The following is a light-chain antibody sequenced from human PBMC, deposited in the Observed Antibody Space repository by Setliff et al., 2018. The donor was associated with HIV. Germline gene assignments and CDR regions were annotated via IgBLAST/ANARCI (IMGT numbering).Light chain of an antibody. J-gene: IGLJ3*02. V-gene: IGLV6-57*01. CDR2: EDD. CDR3: QSYDNNNVWV. CDR1: TGNIASNY. Sequence: NFMLTQPHSVSESPGTTVTISCTRSTGNIASNYVQWYQQRPGSSHTTVIYEDDQRPSGVPDRFSASIDTSSNSASLTISGLKTDDEAGYYCQSYDNNNVWVFGGGTKVTVL.